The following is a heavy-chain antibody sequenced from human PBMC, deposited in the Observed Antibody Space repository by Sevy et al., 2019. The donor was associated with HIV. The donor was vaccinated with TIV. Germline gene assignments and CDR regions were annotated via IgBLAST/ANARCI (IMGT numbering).Heavy chain of an antibody. CDR2: ISSNGGST. V-gene: IGHV3-64*01. CDR3: ARGPYCGGDCYSAPDY. CDR1: GFTFSTYG. D-gene: IGHD2-21*02. J-gene: IGHJ4*02. Sequence: GGSLRLSCVVSGFTFSTYGMHWVRQAPGKGLEYVSTISSNGGSTYYANSVKGRFTISRDNFKNTLYLQMGSLRAEDMAVYYSARGPYCGGDCYSAPDYWGQGTLVTVSS.